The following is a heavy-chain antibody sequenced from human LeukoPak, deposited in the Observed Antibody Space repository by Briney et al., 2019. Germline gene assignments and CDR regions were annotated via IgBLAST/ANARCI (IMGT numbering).Heavy chain of an antibody. Sequence: GESLKISCKGSGYRFTSYWIGWVRQMPGKGLEWMGIIYPGDSDTRHSPSFQGQVTISADKSISTAYLQWSSLKASDTAMYYCARHKGDYDFWSGPIGDYWGQGTLVTVSS. D-gene: IGHD3-3*01. CDR1: GYRFTSYW. J-gene: IGHJ4*02. V-gene: IGHV5-51*01. CDR3: ARHKGDYDFWSGPIGDY. CDR2: IYPGDSDT.